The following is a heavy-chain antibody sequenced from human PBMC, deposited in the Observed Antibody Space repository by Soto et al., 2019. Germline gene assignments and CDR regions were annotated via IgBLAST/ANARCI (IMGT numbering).Heavy chain of an antibody. CDR1: GFTFSNYA. J-gene: IGHJ4*02. CDR2: ICGSGGTT. V-gene: IGHV3-23*01. CDR3: AKTPRQWLVYFDY. D-gene: IGHD6-19*01. Sequence: EVQLLESGGGLVQPGGSLRLSCAASGFTFSNYAVSWVRQAPGKGLEWVSAICGSGGTTYYADSVKGRFTISRDNSKDTLHLQMNSLRAEDTAIYYCAKTPRQWLVYFDYWGQGALVTVSS.